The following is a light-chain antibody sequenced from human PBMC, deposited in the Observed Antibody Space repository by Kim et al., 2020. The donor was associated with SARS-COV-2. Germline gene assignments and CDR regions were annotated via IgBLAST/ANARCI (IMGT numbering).Light chain of an antibody. V-gene: IGKV3-11*01. CDR1: QSVSSY. CDR3: QQRSNWLPLT. CDR2: DAS. Sequence: EIVLTQSPATLSLSPGERATLSCRASQSVSSYLAWYQQKPGQAPRLLIYDASNRATGIPGRFSGSGSGTDFTLTISSLEPEDFAVYYCQQRSNWLPLTFGGGTKVDIK. J-gene: IGKJ4*01.